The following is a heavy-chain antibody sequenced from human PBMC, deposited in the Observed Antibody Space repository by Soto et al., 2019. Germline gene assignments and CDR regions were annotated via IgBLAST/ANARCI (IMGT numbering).Heavy chain of an antibody. CDR1: GFTFSSYA. Sequence: GGSLRLSCAASGFTFSSYAMHWVRQAPGKGLEWVAVISYDGSNKYYADSVKGRFTISRDNSKNTLYLQMNSLRAEDTAVYYCARYHLWGQGTLVTVSS. J-gene: IGHJ4*02. V-gene: IGHV3-30-3*01. CDR2: ISYDGSNK. CDR3: ARYHL. D-gene: IGHD2-2*01.